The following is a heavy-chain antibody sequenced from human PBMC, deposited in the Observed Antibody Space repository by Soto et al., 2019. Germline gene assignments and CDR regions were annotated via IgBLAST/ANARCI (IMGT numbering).Heavy chain of an antibody. V-gene: IGHV1-18*01. Sequence: ASVKVSCKASGYTFTNYGITWVRQAPGQGLEWMGWITSYNGNINYAQKFQGRVTMTTDTSTSTAYMELRSLRSDDTAVYYCARVGLSNWFAPWGQGTLVTVSS. J-gene: IGHJ5*02. CDR1: GYTFTNYG. CDR2: ITSYNGNI. CDR3: ARVGLSNWFAP.